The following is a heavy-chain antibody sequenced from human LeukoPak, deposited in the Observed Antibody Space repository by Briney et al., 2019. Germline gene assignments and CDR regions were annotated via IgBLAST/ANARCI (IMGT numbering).Heavy chain of an antibody. Sequence: PSETLSLTCTVSGGSISSGGYYWSWIRQHPGKGLEWIGYIYYSGSTYYNPSLKSRVPISVDTSKNQFSLKLSSVTAADTAVYYCARESAAMVLDYWGQGTLVTVSS. CDR1: GGSISSGGYY. CDR3: ARESAAMVLDY. D-gene: IGHD5-18*01. J-gene: IGHJ4*02. CDR2: IYYSGST. V-gene: IGHV4-31*03.